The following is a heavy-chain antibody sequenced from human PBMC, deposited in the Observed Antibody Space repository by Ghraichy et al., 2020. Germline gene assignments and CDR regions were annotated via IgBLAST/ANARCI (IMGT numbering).Heavy chain of an antibody. D-gene: IGHD2-15*01. CDR2: ISGTGNT. V-gene: IGHV3-23*01. CDR3: AKGNEGSCSGSNCYALDY. Sequence: GESLNISCAASGFTFSSFAMAWVRQAPGKGLECVSIISGTGNTYHADSVKGRFTISRDNSKNTLYLQMNSLGPEDTAVYYCAKGNEGSCSGSNCYALDYWGQGALVTVSS. CDR1: GFTFSSFA. J-gene: IGHJ4*02.